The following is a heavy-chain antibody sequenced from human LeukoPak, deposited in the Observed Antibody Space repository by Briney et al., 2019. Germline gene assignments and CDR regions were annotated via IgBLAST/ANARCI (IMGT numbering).Heavy chain of an antibody. CDR2: ITSSSSYI. J-gene: IGHJ6*04. D-gene: IGHD3-10*02. V-gene: IGHV3-21*01. CDR1: GFTFSSYS. CDR3: AELGIAMIGGV. Sequence: PGGSLRLSCAASGFTFSSYSMNWVRQAPGKGLEWVSSITSSSSYIYYADSVKGRFTISRDNAKNSLYLQMNSLRAEDTAVYYCAELGIAMIGGVWGKGTTVTISS.